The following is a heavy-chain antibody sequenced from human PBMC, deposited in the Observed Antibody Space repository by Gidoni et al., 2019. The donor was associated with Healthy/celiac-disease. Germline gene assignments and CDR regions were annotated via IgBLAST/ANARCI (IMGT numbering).Heavy chain of an antibody. CDR1: GFTFSSYG. Sequence: QVQLVESGGGVVQPGRSLRLSCAASGFTFSSYGMHWVRQAPGKGLEWVAVISYDGSNKYYADSVKGRFTISRDNSKNTLYLQMNSLRAEDTAVYYCAKIPIVVVPAASYGMDVWGQGTTVTVSS. CDR3: AKIPIVVVPAASYGMDV. D-gene: IGHD2-2*01. CDR2: ISYDGSNK. V-gene: IGHV3-30*18. J-gene: IGHJ6*02.